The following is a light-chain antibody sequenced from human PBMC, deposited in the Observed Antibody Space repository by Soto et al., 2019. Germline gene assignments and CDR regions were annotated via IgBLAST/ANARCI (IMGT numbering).Light chain of an antibody. CDR2: DAF. CDR3: QQRSDWPAT. Sequence: EMVFTQAPATLSLSPGESATLSCRASQSVSSYLAWYQQNPGQAPRLLIYDAFNRATGIPARFSGSGSGTDFTLTISSLEPDDFAVYSCQQRSDWPATFGGGTKVQIK. V-gene: IGKV3-11*01. CDR1: QSVSSY. J-gene: IGKJ4*01.